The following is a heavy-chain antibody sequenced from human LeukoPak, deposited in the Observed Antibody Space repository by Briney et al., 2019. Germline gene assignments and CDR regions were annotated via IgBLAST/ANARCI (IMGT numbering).Heavy chain of an antibody. V-gene: IGHV1-69*01. Sequence: SVKVSCKASGGPFSSYAISWVRQAPGQGLEWMGGIIPIFGTTNYAQKFQGRVTITADESTSTAYMELSSLRSEDTAVYYCASEGMVLAYCGGDCYTFDYWGQGTLVTVSS. CDR1: GGPFSSYA. D-gene: IGHD2-21*01. CDR3: ASEGMVLAYCGGDCYTFDY. CDR2: IIPIFGTT. J-gene: IGHJ4*02.